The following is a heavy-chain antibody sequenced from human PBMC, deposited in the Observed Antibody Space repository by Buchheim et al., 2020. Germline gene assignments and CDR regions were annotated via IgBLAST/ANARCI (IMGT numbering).Heavy chain of an antibody. D-gene: IGHD6-19*01. V-gene: IGHV3-23*01. J-gene: IGHJ4*02. CDR2: ISGSGGST. CDR3: AKAEVKPSTYSSGWHYFDY. CDR1: GFTFSSYA. Sequence: EVQLLESGGGLVQPGGSLRLSCAASGFTFSSYAMSWVRQAPGKGLEWVSAISGSGGSTYYADSVKGRFTISRDNSKNTLYLQMNSLRAEDTAVYYCAKAEVKPSTYSSGWHYFDYWGQGTL.